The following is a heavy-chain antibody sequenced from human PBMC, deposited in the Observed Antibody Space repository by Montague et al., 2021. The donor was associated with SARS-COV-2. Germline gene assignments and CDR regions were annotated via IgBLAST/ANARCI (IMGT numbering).Heavy chain of an antibody. CDR2: VNQSGTT. J-gene: IGHJ3*02. CDR1: GGSFSNYY. Sequence: SETLSLTCAISGGSFSNYYWSWIRQPPGKGLEWIGEVNQSGTTIYNPSVKSGVTISEDTSKNQFYLRLNSVTAADTAVYYCARGQRPVAVPGAGPAGRAFDIWGQGTMVTVSS. D-gene: IGHD4/OR15-4a*01. V-gene: IGHV4-34*01. CDR3: ARGQRPVAVPGAGPAGRAFDI.